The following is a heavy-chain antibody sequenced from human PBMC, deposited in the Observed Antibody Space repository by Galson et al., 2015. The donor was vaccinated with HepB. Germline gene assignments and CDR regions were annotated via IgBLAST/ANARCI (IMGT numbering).Heavy chain of an antibody. Sequence: SLRLSCAASGVTFSSYAMGWVRQAPGKGLQWVSGITGSGDRTHYADYVMGRFTISRDNSKNILFLQMSSLSAEDTAIYYCVKYQDDIFSPFYGLDVWGQGTTVTVAS. CDR3: VKYQDDIFSPFYGLDV. V-gene: IGHV3-23*01. CDR1: GVTFSSYA. D-gene: IGHD3-9*01. CDR2: ITGSGDRT. J-gene: IGHJ6*02.